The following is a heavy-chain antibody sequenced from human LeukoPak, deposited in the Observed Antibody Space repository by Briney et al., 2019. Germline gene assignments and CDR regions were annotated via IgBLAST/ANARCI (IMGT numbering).Heavy chain of an antibody. CDR1: GYTFTGYY. CDR2: IHPDSGGT. Sequence: ASVKVSCKASGYTFTGYYIHWVRRAPGQGLEWMGFIHPDSGGTNFAQKFQGRVTMTRDTSISTAYMELNSLSSDDTAVYFCARAGGGRFGESWNYYNGMDVWGQGTTVTASS. CDR3: ARAGGGRFGESWNYYNGMDV. J-gene: IGHJ6*02. V-gene: IGHV1-2*02. D-gene: IGHD3-10*01.